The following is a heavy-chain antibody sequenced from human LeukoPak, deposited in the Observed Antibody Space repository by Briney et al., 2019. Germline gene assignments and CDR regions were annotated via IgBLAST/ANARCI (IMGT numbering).Heavy chain of an antibody. J-gene: IGHJ3*02. V-gene: IGHV1-2*02. CDR3: ARVRVYSSSANAFDI. CDR1: GYTFTDYY. CDR2: INPNSGGT. D-gene: IGHD6-6*01. Sequence: ASVKVSCKASGYTFTDYYMHWVRQAPGQGLEWMGWINPNSGGTNYAQKFQGRVTMTRDTSISTAYMELSRLRSDDTAVYYCARVRVYSSSANAFDIWGQGTMVTVSS.